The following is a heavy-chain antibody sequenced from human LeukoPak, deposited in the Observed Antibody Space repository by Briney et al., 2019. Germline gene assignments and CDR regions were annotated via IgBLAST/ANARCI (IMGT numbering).Heavy chain of an antibody. CDR3: ARENSGYDLSYFDY. J-gene: IGHJ4*02. CDR2: ISAYNGNT. CDR1: GYTFTSYG. V-gene: IGHV1-18*01. D-gene: IGHD5-12*01. Sequence: ASVKVSCKASGYTFTSYGISWVRQAPGQGLEWMGWISAYNGNTNYAQKLQGRVTVTTDTSTSTAYMELRSLRSDDTAVYYCARENSGYDLSYFDYWGQGSLVTVSS.